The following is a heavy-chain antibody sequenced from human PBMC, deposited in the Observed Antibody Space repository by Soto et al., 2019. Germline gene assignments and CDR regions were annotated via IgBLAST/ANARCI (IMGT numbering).Heavy chain of an antibody. Sequence: PSETLSLTCTVSGGSISSSSYYWGWIRQPPGKGLEWIGSIYYSGSTYYNPSLKSRVTISVDTSKNQFSLKLSSVTAADTAVYYCARHGVAAANDYWGQGTLVT. CDR3: ARHGVAAANDY. J-gene: IGHJ4*02. CDR2: IYYSGST. D-gene: IGHD6-13*01. CDR1: GGSISSSSYY. V-gene: IGHV4-39*01.